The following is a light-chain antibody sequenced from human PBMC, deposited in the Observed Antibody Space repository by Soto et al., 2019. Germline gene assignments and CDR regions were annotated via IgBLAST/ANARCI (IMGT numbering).Light chain of an antibody. J-gene: IGLJ3*02. CDR3: SSYTSSSTRV. CDR2: EVS. Sequence: QSVLTQPASVSGSPGQSITISCTGTSSDVCGYNYVSWYQQHPGKAPKLMIYEVSNRPSGVSNRFSGSKSGNTASLTISGLQAEYEADYYCSSYTSSSTRVFGGGTQLTVL. V-gene: IGLV2-14*01. CDR1: SSDVCGYNY.